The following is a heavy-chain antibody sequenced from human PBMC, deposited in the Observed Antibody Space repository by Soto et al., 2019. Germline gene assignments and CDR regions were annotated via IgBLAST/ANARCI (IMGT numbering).Heavy chain of an antibody. V-gene: IGHV1-69*01. D-gene: IGHD3-10*01. CDR2: IIPIFGTA. J-gene: IGHJ5*02. Sequence: QVQLVQSGAEVKKPGSSVKVSCKASGGTFSSYAISWVRQAPGQGLEWMGGIIPIFGTANYAQKFQGRVTITADESTSTDYMELSSLRSDETAVYYCARLRVVRGVTGRWFDPWGQGTLVTVSS. CDR1: GGTFSSYA. CDR3: ARLRVVRGVTGRWFDP.